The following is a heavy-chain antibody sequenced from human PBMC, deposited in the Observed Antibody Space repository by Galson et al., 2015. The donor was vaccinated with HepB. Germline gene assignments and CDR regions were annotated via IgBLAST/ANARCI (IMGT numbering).Heavy chain of an antibody. CDR3: ARVRYSYGLWNGMDV. CDR1: GFTFSSYA. D-gene: IGHD5-18*01. V-gene: IGHV3-30*04. CDR2: IPYDGSNK. Sequence: SLRLSCAASGFTFSSYAMHWVRQAPGKGLEWVAVIPYDGSNKYYADSVKGRFTISRDNSKNTLYLQMNSLRAEDTAVYYCARVRYSYGLWNGMDVWGQGTTVTVSS. J-gene: IGHJ6*02.